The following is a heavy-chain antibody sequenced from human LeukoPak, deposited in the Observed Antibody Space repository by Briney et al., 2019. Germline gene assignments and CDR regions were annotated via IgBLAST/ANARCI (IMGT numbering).Heavy chain of an antibody. CDR3: ASKFHYYDSSGYYL. D-gene: IGHD3-22*01. Sequence: GGSLRLSCAASGFTFSSYSMNWVRQAPGKGLEWVSSISSSSSYIYYADSVKGRFTISRDNAKNSLYLQMNSLRDEGTAVYYCASKFHYYDSSGYYLWGQGTLVTVSS. V-gene: IGHV3-21*01. CDR2: ISSSSSYI. CDR1: GFTFSSYS. J-gene: IGHJ4*02.